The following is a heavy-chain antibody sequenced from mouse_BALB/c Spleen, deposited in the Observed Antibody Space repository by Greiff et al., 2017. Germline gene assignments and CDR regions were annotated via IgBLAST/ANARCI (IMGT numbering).Heavy chain of an antibody. CDR3: ATATLRSYFDY. Sequence: QVQLQQSGAELARPGASVTLSCTASGYTFTSYWMQWVNQRPGQGLEWIGAIYPGDGDTRYTQKFKGKATLTADKSSSTAYMQLSSLASEDSAVYYCATATLRSYFDYWGQGTTLTVSS. J-gene: IGHJ2*01. CDR1: GYTFTSYW. CDR2: IYPGDGDT. V-gene: IGHV1-87*01. D-gene: IGHD1-2*01.